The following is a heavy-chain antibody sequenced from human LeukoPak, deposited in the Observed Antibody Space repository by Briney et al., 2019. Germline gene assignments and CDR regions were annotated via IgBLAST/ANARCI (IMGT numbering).Heavy chain of an antibody. V-gene: IGHV4-31*03. CDR1: GGSISSGGYY. D-gene: IGHD2-2*01. J-gene: IGHJ6*02. Sequence: SQTLSLTCTVSGGSISSGGYYWSWIRQHPGKGLEWIGYIYYSGSTYYNPSLKSRVTISVDTSKNQFSLKLSSVTAADTALYYCARAVVSRYCSSTSCYGMDVWGQGTTVTVSS. CDR2: IYYSGST. CDR3: ARAVVSRYCSSTSCYGMDV.